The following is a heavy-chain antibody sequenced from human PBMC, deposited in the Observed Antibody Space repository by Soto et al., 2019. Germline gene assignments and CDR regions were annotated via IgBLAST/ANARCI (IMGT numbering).Heavy chain of an antibody. V-gene: IGHV4-59*01. CDR3: ARGGARFLEWLSTHDAFDI. Sequence: QVQLQESGPGLVKPSETLSLTCTVSGGSISSYYWSWIRQPPGKGLEWIGYIYYSGSTNYNPSLKSRVTISVDTSKNQFSLKLSSVTAADTAVYYCARGGARFLEWLSTHDAFDIWGQGTMVTVSS. J-gene: IGHJ3*02. CDR2: IYYSGST. D-gene: IGHD3-3*01. CDR1: GGSISSYY.